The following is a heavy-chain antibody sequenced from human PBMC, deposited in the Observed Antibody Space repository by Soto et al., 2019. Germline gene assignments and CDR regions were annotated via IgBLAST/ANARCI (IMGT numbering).Heavy chain of an antibody. V-gene: IGHV1-2*04. J-gene: IGHJ6*02. CDR3: AREMGAIVDLSSSGMDV. D-gene: IGHD3-16*01. CDR2: INPNSGGT. CDR1: GYTFTGYY. Sequence: QVQLVQSGAEVKKPGASVKVSCKASGYTFTGYYMHWVRQAPGQGLEGMGWINPNSGGTNYAQKFQGWVTMTRDTSISTAYMELSRLRSDDTAVYYCAREMGAIVDLSSSGMDVWGQGTTVTVSS.